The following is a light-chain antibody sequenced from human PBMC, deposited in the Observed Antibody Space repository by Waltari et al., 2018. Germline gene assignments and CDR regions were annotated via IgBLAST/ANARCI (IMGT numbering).Light chain of an antibody. J-gene: IGKJ1*01. CDR3: QQYNSFPGT. CDR2: KAS. CDR1: QCISSW. V-gene: IGKV1-5*03. Sequence: DIQMAQSPSTLSASVGDRVTITCRASQCISSWLAWYQQKPGKAPNLLIYKASALESGVPSRFSGSGSATDFTLTISGLQPDDFATYFCQQYNSFPGTFGQGTKVEIK.